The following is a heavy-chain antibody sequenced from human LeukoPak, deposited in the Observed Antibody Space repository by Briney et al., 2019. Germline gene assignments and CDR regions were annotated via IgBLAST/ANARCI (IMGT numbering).Heavy chain of an antibody. V-gene: IGHV1-8*01. CDR2: MNPNSGNT. Sequence: GASVKVSCKASGYTFTSYDINWVRQATGQGLEWMGWMNPNSGNTGYAQKFQGRVTMTRNTSISTAYMGLSSLRSEDTAVYYCARGRGISGRPGATSGLGYWGQGTLVTVSS. D-gene: IGHD1-26*01. J-gene: IGHJ4*02. CDR1: GYTFTSYD. CDR3: ARGRGISGRPGATSGLGY.